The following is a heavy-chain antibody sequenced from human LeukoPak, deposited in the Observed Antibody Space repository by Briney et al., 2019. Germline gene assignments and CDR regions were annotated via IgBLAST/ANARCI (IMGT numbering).Heavy chain of an antibody. V-gene: IGHV3-48*03. CDR3: ARDKVGYCSSTSCQGYYYYGMDV. D-gene: IGHD2-2*01. CDR1: GFTFSSYE. Sequence: GGSLRLSCAASGFTFSSYEMNWVRQAPGKGLEWVSYISSSGSTIYYADSVKGRFTISRDNAKNSLYLQMNSLRAEGTAVYYCARDKVGYCSSTSCQGYYYYGMDVWGQGTTVTVSS. J-gene: IGHJ6*02. CDR2: ISSSGSTI.